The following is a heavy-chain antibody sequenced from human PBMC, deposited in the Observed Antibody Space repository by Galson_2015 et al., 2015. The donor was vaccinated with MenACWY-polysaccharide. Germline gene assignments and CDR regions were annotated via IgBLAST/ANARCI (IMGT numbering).Heavy chain of an antibody. Sequence: SLRLSCAASGFTFSSYWMSWVRQAPGKGLEWVANIKLDGSEKYYVDSVKGRFTNSRDNAKNSLYLQMNSLRAEDTAVYYCARDRVAYYDDVWYSEPTKDWRAFDIWGQGTMVTVSS. CDR1: GFTFSSYW. CDR2: IKLDGSEK. D-gene: IGHD3-16*01. CDR3: ARDRVAYYDDVWYSEPTKDWRAFDI. J-gene: IGHJ3*02. V-gene: IGHV3-7*01.